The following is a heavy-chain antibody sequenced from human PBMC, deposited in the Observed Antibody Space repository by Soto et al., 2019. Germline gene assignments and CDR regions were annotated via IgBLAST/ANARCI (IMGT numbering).Heavy chain of an antibody. CDR2: IYYSGST. CDR1: GGSISSSSYY. D-gene: IGHD3-9*01. J-gene: IGHJ4*02. Sequence: QLQLQESGPGLVKPSETLSLTYTVSGGSISSSSYYWGWIRQPPGKGLEWIGSIYYSGSTYYNPSLKSRVTISVDTSKNQFSLKLSSVTAADTAVYYCARHIHILTGYYIGYWGQGTLVTVSS. CDR3: ARHIHILTGYYIGY. V-gene: IGHV4-39*01.